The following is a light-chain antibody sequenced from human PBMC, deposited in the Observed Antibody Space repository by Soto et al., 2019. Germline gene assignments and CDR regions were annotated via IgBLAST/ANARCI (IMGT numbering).Light chain of an antibody. V-gene: IGLV3-1*01. CDR3: QAWDSSTVV. CDR1: KLGDKY. CDR2: QDT. Sequence: SYELTQPPSVSVSPGQTASITCSGDKLGDKYVCWYQQKAGQSPVLVIYQDTNRPSGIPERFSGSNSGNTATLTISGTQAMDEADYYCQAWDSSTVVFGGGTKLTVL. J-gene: IGLJ2*01.